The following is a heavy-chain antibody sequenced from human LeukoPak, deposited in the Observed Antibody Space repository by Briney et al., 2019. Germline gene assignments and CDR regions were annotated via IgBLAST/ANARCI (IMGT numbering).Heavy chain of an antibody. J-gene: IGHJ4*02. D-gene: IGHD3-16*01. CDR1: GFTFSIYW. CDR2: ISSEGSST. CDR3: ARGENTYIDY. V-gene: IGHV3-74*01. Sequence: GGSLRLSCAASGFTFSIYWMHWVRQAPGKGLVWVSRISSEGSSTTYADSVKGRFTISRDNAKDTLYLQMNSLRAEDTAVYYCARGENTYIDYWGQGTLVTVSS.